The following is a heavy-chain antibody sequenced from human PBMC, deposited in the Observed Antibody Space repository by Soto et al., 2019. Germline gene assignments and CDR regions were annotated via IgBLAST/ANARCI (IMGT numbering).Heavy chain of an antibody. CDR2: ISYSGDT. CDR1: GDAITNSY. V-gene: IGHV4-59*01. Sequence: QVQLQESGPGLVKPSETLSLTCSVSGDAITNSYWSWIRQPPGKGLEWIGFISYSGDTNYSPSLKSRVTIRRDTPKSHLSLDLTSVDAADTAVYFCARGPLGGRGYYRGMDVWGQGTTVIVPS. CDR3: ARGPLGGRGYYRGMDV. D-gene: IGHD2-21*01. J-gene: IGHJ6*02.